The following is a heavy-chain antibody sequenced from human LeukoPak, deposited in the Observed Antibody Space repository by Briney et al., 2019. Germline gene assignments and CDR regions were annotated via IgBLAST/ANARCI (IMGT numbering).Heavy chain of an antibody. Sequence: SETLSLTCTVSGVAITNYYWSWIRQPPGKGLEWIGYVYYRETTNYNPSLKSRVTILKDTSKNQFSLTLTQLTAADTAVYYCATQLYIHGIDVWGQGTMVTVSS. CDR2: VYYRETT. D-gene: IGHD2-2*02. J-gene: IGHJ3*01. CDR1: GVAITNYY. CDR3: ATQLYIHGIDV. V-gene: IGHV4-59*08.